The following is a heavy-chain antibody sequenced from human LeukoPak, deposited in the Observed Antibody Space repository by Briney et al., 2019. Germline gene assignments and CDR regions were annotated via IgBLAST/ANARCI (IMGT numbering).Heavy chain of an antibody. CDR3: ARLYSGSYYERDY. CDR2: IYYGGST. D-gene: IGHD1-26*01. CDR1: GDSISSDIYS. Sequence: PSETLSLTCTVSGDSISSDIYSWGWIRQPPGKGLEWIGTIYYGGSTYYNPSLKSRVTISVDTSKNQFSLYLSSVTAADTAVYYCARLYSGSYYERDYWGQGTLVTVSS. J-gene: IGHJ4*02. V-gene: IGHV4-39*01.